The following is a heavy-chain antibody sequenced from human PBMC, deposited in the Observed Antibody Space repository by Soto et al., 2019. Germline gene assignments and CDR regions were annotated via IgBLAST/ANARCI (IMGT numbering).Heavy chain of an antibody. CDR2: IWYDGSNK. CDR1: GFTFSSYG. V-gene: IGHV3-33*01. D-gene: IGHD5-18*01. CDR3: ARGAFRRGYSYGKDFDY. Sequence: ESGGGVVQPGRSLRLSCAASGFTFSSYGMHWVRQAPGKGLEWVAVIWYDGSNKYYADSVKGRFTISRDNSKNTLYLQMNSLRAEDTAVYYCARGAFRRGYSYGKDFDYWGQGTLVTVSS. J-gene: IGHJ4*02.